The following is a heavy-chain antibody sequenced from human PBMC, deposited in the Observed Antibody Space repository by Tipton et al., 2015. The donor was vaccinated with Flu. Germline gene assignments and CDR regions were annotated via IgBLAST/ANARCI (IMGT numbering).Heavy chain of an antibody. D-gene: IGHD3-10*01. CDR3: ASRVWVRGVIDWFDP. CDR2: INHSGST. Sequence: TLSLTCAVYGGSFSGYYWSWIRQPPGKGLEWIGEINHSGSTNYNPSLKSRVTISVDTSKNQFSLKLSSVTAADTAVYYCASRVWVRGVIDWFDPWGQGTLVTVSS. V-gene: IGHV4-34*01. J-gene: IGHJ5*02. CDR1: GGSFSGYY.